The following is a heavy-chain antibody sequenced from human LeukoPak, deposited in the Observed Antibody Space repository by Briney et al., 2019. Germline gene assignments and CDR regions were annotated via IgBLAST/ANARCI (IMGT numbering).Heavy chain of an antibody. CDR2: IRYDGSNK. Sequence: PGGSLRLSCAASGFTFSSYAMHWVRQAPGKGLEWVAFIRYDGSNKYYADSVKGRFTISRDNSKNTLYLQMNSLRAEDTAVYYCASLRIAARPGYFDYWGQGTLVTVSS. CDR3: ASLRIAARPGYFDY. D-gene: IGHD6-6*01. CDR1: GFTFSSYA. V-gene: IGHV3-30*02. J-gene: IGHJ4*02.